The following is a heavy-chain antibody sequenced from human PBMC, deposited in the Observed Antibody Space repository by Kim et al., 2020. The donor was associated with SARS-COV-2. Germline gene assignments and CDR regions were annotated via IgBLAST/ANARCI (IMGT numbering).Heavy chain of an antibody. J-gene: IGHJ4*02. Sequence: PCLKGRVTRSVTTSKNQFSLRLSSVTAADTAVYYCARDCSGIAAAGAFDYWGQGTLVTVSS. D-gene: IGHD6-13*01. V-gene: IGHV4-39*07. CDR3: ARDCSGIAAAGAFDY.